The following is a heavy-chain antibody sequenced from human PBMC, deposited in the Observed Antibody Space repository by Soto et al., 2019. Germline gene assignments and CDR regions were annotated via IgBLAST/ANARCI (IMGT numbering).Heavy chain of an antibody. CDR2: INTANGDT. J-gene: IGHJ6*02. Sequence: QVQLVQSGAEVKKPGASVKVSCKASGSSSNTYEINWVRQAPGQGLEWMGWINTANGDTHYSQKFQDRVTITRDTSASTAYMEVSSLRSEDTAIYYCARDEYVWGQGATVTGSS. V-gene: IGHV1-3*04. CDR1: GSSSNTYE. CDR3: ARDEYV.